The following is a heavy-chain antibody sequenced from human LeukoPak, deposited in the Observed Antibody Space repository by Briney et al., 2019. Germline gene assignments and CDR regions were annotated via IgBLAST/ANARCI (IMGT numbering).Heavy chain of an antibody. J-gene: IGHJ4*02. CDR3: ARVGSDILTGYYRSYLDY. CDR1: GXSFSGYY. Sequence: SETLSLTCAVFGXSFSGYYGSWIRQPPGKGLEWIGEINHSGSTNYNPSLKSRVTISVDTSKNQFSLKLSSVTAADTAVYYCARVGSDILTGYYRSYLDYWGQGTLVTVSS. CDR2: INHSGST. V-gene: IGHV4-34*01. D-gene: IGHD3-9*01.